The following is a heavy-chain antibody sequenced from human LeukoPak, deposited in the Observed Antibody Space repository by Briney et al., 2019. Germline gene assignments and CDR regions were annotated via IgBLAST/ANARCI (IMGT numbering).Heavy chain of an antibody. V-gene: IGHV3-23*01. CDR1: GFTLSSYA. CDR3: AKGSITDSDY. J-gene: IGHJ4*02. D-gene: IGHD2-2*01. Sequence: GGSLRLSCAASGFTLSSYAMSWARQARGGGLEWVSAISGSGGSTYYADSVKGRFTISRDNSKNTLYLQMNSLRAEDTAVYYCAKGSITDSDYWGQGTLVTVSS. CDR2: ISGSGGST.